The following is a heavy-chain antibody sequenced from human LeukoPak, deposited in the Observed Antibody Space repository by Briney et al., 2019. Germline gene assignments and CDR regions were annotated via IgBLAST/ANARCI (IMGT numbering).Heavy chain of an antibody. CDR1: GYSFTTYG. D-gene: IGHD3-22*01. V-gene: IGHV1-18*01. CDR2: ISTYNGDT. CDR3: ARSIRSDYYFGWFDP. Sequence: EASVEVSCKASGYSFTTYGISWLRQAPGQGLEWMGWISTYNGDTDYAQNVQGRVTMTTDTSTSTAFMELRSLRSDDTAVYYCARSIRSDYYFGWFDPWGQGTLVTVSS. J-gene: IGHJ5*02.